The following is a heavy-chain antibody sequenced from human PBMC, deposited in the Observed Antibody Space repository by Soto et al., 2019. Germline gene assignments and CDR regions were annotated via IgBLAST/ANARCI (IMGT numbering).Heavy chain of an antibody. J-gene: IGHJ5*02. D-gene: IGHD3-3*01. CDR3: ARGLADYDFCTGYYRENCSDP. V-gene: IGHV1-18*01. CDR1: GYTFTSYG. CDR2: ISAYNGNT. Sequence: ASVKVSCKASGYTFTSYGISWVRQAPGQGLEWMGWISAYNGNTNYAQKLQGRVTMTTDTSTSTAYMELRSLRSDDTAVYYCARGLADYDFCTGYYRENCSDPWGQGTLVPVS.